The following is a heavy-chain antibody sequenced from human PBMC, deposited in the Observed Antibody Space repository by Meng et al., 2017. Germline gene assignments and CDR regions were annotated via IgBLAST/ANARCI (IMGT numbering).Heavy chain of an antibody. J-gene: IGHJ4*02. CDR1: GGSTSSSSYY. D-gene: IGHD3-22*01. Sequence: SETLSPTCTVSGGSTSSSSYYWGWIRQPPGKGLEWIGSIYYSGSTYYNPSLKSRVTISVDTSKKQFSLKLSSVTAADTAVYYGASGGYYYDSSSARDYWGQGTLVTVSS. CDR3: ASGGYYYDSSSARDY. CDR2: IYYSGST. V-gene: IGHV4-39*07.